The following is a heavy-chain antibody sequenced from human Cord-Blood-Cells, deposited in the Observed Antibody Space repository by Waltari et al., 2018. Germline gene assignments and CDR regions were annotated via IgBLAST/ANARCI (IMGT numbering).Heavy chain of an antibody. CDR2: IYHSGST. D-gene: IGHD4-17*01. Sequence: QVQLQESGPGLVKPSETLSLTCTVSGYSISSGYYWGWIRQPPGKGLEWIGSIYHSGSTYSNPSLKSRVTRSVDTSKNQFSLKLSSVTAADTAVYYCAREDQLRGFDLWGRGTLVTVSS. J-gene: IGHJ2*01. V-gene: IGHV4-38-2*02. CDR1: GYSISSGYY. CDR3: AREDQLRGFDL.